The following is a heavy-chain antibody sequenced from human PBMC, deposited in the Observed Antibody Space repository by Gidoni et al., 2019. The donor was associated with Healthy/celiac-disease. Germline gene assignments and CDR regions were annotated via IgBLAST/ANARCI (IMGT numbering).Heavy chain of an antibody. CDR1: GLPFRSYA. D-gene: IGHD5-18*01. Sequence: EVQLLESGGGLVQPGGSLRLSCAASGLPFRSYAMRWVRQAPGKGLEWVSAMSGSGGSTYYADSVKGRFTISRDNSKNTLYLQMNSLRAEDTAVYYCAKTVNVDTAMVSDYWGQGTLVTVSS. CDR3: AKTVNVDTAMVSDY. CDR2: MSGSGGST. J-gene: IGHJ4*02. V-gene: IGHV3-23*01.